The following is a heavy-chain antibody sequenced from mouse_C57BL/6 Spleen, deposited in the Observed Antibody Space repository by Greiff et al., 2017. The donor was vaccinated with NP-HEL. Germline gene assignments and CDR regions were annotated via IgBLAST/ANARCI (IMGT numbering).Heavy chain of an antibody. CDR2: INPSSGYT. CDR3: ARDGSSWAWCAY. V-gene: IGHV1-7*01. D-gene: IGHD1-1*01. Sequence: QVQLQQSGAELAKPGASVKLSCKASGYTFTSYWMHWVKQRPGQGLEWIGYINPSSGYTKYNQKFKDKATLTAEKSSRTAYMQMRRLTCEDSAVYYCARDGSSWAWCAYWGQGTLVTVSA. CDR1: GYTFTSYW. J-gene: IGHJ3*01.